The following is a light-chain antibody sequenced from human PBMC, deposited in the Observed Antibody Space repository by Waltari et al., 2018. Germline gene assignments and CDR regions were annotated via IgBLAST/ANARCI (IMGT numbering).Light chain of an antibody. J-gene: IGKJ2*01. CDR1: QSIGTS. CDR3: QQDINWPYT. CDR2: SAS. V-gene: IGKV3-15*01. Sequence: EIVLTQSPTTLSVSPGERATPSCRARQSIGTSVAWYQQQPGQAPRLLMYSASVRVSGIPARFSGSGSGTEFTLTISSLRSEDFALYFCQQDINWPYTFGQGTKLEIK.